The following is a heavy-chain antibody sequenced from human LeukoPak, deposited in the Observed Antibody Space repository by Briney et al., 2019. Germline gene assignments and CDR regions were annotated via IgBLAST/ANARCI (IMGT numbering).Heavy chain of an antibody. J-gene: IGHJ6*03. D-gene: IGHD2-2*01. CDR3: ARVGRYCSSTSCLVSYYYYCMDV. V-gene: IGHV4-34*01. Sequence: ASETLSLTCAVYGGSFSGYYWSWIRQPPGKGLEWIGEINHSGSTNYNPSLKSRVTISVDTSKNQFSLQLSSVTAADTAVYYCARVGRYCSSTSCLVSYYYYCMDVWGKGTTVTVSS. CDR1: GGSFSGYY. CDR2: INHSGST.